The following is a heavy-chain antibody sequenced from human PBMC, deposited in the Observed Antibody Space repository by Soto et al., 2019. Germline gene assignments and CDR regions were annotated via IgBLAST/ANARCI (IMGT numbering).Heavy chain of an antibody. D-gene: IGHD6-13*01. Sequence: GGSLRLSCAASGFTFSSYGMHWVRQAPGKGLEWVAVIWYDGSNKYYADSVKGRFTISRDNSKNTLYLQMNSLRAEDTAVYYCARDPLSSSCYRGGWFDPWGQGTLVTVSS. V-gene: IGHV3-33*01. CDR1: GFTFSSYG. CDR2: IWYDGSNK. CDR3: ARDPLSSSCYRGGWFDP. J-gene: IGHJ5*02.